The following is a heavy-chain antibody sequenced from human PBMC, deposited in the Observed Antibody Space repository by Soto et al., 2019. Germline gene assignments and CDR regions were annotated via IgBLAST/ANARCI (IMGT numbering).Heavy chain of an antibody. V-gene: IGHV3-74*01. CDR1: GVTFSSYW. Sequence: GGSLRLSCAASGVTFSSYWMHWVLQAPWKGLVWVSRINSDGSSTSYADSVKGRFTISRDNAKNPLYLQMNSLRAEDTAVYYCVRTSLVVAAATREDYWGQGTLVTVSS. CDR3: VRTSLVVAAATREDY. CDR2: INSDGSST. D-gene: IGHD2-15*01. J-gene: IGHJ4*02.